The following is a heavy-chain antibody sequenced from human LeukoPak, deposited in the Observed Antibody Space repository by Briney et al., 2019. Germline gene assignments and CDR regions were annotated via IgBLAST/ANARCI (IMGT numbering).Heavy chain of an antibody. V-gene: IGHV1-2*02. CDR2: INPNSGGT. D-gene: IGHD3-22*01. CDR3: AREDPNLHKTIIVVVRGAFDI. CDR1: GYTFTGYY. J-gene: IGHJ3*02. Sequence: ASVKVSCKASGYTFTGYYMHWVRQAPGQGLEWMGWINPNSGGTNYAQKFQGRVTMTRDTSISTAYMELSRLRSDDTAVYYCAREDPNLHKTIIVVVRGAFDIWGQGTMVTVSS.